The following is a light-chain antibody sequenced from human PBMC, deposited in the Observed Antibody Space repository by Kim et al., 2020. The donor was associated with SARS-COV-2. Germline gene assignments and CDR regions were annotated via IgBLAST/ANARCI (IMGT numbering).Light chain of an antibody. CDR1: QNVSSNY. V-gene: IGKV3-20*01. CDR3: QQYCSSPSLA. Sequence: EIVLTQSPGTLSLSPGEPATLSCRVSQNVSSNYLAWYQQMPGQAPMPLIYGESSRAACIPDRFSGSGSGTDFTLTIGRLEPEDFAVYYCQQYCSSPSLAYGQETKLVI. CDR2: GES. J-gene: IGKJ2*01.